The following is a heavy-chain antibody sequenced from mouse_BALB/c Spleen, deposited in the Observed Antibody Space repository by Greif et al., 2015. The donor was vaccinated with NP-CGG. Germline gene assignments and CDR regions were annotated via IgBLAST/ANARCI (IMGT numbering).Heavy chain of an antibody. CDR3: VRLGNPSYWYFDV. V-gene: IGHV10-1*02. J-gene: IGHJ1*01. Sequence: EVMLVESGGGLVQPKGSLKLSCAASGFTFNTYAMNWVRQAPGKGLEWVARIRSKSNNYATYYADSVKDRFTISRDDSQSMLYLQMNNLKTEDTAMYYCVRLGNPSYWYFDVWGAGTTVTVSS. D-gene: IGHD2-1*01. CDR1: GFTFNTYA. CDR2: IRSKSNNYAT.